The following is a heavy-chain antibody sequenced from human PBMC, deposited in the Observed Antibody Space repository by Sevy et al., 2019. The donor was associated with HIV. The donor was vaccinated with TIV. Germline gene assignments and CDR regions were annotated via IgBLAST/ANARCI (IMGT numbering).Heavy chain of an antibody. J-gene: IGHJ4*02. CDR3: ASDYF. CDR1: GFVFSSHW. Sequence: GGYLRLSCEGSGFVFSSHWMTWVRQAPGKGLEWVANIKQDGSEKYYVDSVKGRFTISRDNAKNSLYLRMNSLRVEDTAMYYCASDYFWGQGSLVTVSS. V-gene: IGHV3-7*01. CDR2: IKQDGSEK. D-gene: IGHD3-10*01.